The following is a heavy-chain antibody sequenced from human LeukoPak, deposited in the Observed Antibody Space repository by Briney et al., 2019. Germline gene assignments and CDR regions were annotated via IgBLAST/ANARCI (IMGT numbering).Heavy chain of an antibody. CDR1: GFTFNNYA. V-gene: IGHV3-23*01. CDR3: AKDRNGWLRDVDY. J-gene: IGHJ4*02. CDR2: ISVSGGST. Sequence: GGSLRLSCAASGFTFNNYAMSWVRQAPGKGLEWVSAISVSGGSTYYTESVKGRFTISRDNSKNTLYLQMNSLRAEDTAVYYCAKDRNGWLRDVDYWGQETLVTVSS. D-gene: IGHD6-19*01.